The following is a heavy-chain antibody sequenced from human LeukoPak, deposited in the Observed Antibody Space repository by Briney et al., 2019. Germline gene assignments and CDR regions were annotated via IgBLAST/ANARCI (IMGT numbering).Heavy chain of an antibody. Sequence: PGGSLRLSCAASGFTFSSYSTKWVRQAPGKGLEWVSSISSSSSYIYYADSVKGRFTISRDNAKNSLYLQMNSLRAEDTAVYYCARDSTPSGSYQSDYYYMDVWGKGTTVTVSS. J-gene: IGHJ6*03. CDR2: ISSSSSYI. CDR1: GFTFSSYS. D-gene: IGHD3-10*01. CDR3: ARDSTPSGSYQSDYYYMDV. V-gene: IGHV3-21*01.